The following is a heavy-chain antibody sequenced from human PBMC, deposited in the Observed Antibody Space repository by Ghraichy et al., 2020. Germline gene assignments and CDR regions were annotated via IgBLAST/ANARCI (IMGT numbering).Heavy chain of an antibody. V-gene: IGHV4-39*02. CDR2: IYYTGTT. J-gene: IGHJ4*02. CDR1: GGSVSGSRYY. D-gene: IGHD4-17*01. Sequence: SETLSLTCSVSGGSVSGSRYYWGWIRQPPGKGLEWIGTIYYTGTTYDNPSLRSRLIMSIDTSKNQFSLTLTSVTAADTAVYYCVREGPYDYGDYGSPCWGPGTLVTVSS. CDR3: VREGPYDYGDYGSPC.